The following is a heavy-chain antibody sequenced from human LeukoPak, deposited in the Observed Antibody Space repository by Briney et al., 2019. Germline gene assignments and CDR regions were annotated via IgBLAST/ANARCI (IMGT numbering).Heavy chain of an antibody. Sequence: PSETLSLTCTVSGGSISSYYWSWIRQPPGKGLEWIGYIYTSGSTNYNPSLKSRVTISVDTSKNQFSLKLSSVTAADTAVYYCARAGGSGSWDYYMDVWGKGTTVTVSS. CDR2: IYTSGST. V-gene: IGHV4-4*09. CDR3: ARAGGSGSWDYYMDV. CDR1: GGSISSYY. J-gene: IGHJ6*03. D-gene: IGHD3-10*01.